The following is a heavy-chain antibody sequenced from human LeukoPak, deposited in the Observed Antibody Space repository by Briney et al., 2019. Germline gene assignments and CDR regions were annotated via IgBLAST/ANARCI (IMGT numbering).Heavy chain of an antibody. CDR2: FDPENGET. J-gene: IGHJ4*02. V-gene: IGHV1-24*01. CDR3: TRSAVVLPYYFDY. D-gene: IGHD3-22*01. Sequence: ASVKVSCKVSGYTLTELPMHWVRQAPGKGLEWMGSFDPENGETLYAQEFQGRVTLTEDTSADTAYMELISLRSEDTAVYYCTRSAVVLPYYFDYWGQGTLVTVSS. CDR1: GYTLTELP.